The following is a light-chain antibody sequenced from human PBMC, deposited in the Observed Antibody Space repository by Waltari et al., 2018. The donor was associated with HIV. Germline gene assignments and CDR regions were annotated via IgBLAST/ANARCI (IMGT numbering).Light chain of an antibody. J-gene: IGLJ2*01. CDR2: EEN. Sequence: QSALTQPPSASGSPGPSVTIPCPGISSDVGGYKYVSWYQHHPGKAPKLMIYEENRRPSGVPDRFSGSKSGNTASLTVSGLQADDEADYYCSSYAGTNRLFGGGTKLTVL. CDR1: SSDVGGYKY. CDR3: SSYAGTNRL. V-gene: IGLV2-8*01.